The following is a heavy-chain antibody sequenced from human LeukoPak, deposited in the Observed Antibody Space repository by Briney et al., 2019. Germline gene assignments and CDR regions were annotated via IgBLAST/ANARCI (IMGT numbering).Heavy chain of an antibody. V-gene: IGHV3-23*01. CDR2: ISGSGGST. D-gene: IGHD5-18*01. J-gene: IGHJ4*02. CDR3: AKDLYGYSYGDIDY. Sequence: PGGSLRLSCAASGFTFSSHAMSWVRQAPGKGLEWVSAISGSGGSTYNADSVKGRFTISRDNSKNTLYLQMNSLRTEDTAVYYCAKDLYGYSYGDIDYWGQGTLVTVSS. CDR1: GFTFSSHA.